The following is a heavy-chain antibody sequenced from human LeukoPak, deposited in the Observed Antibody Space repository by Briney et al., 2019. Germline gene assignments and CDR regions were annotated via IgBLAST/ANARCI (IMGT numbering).Heavy chain of an antibody. D-gene: IGHD6-6*01. V-gene: IGHV1-2*06. CDR1: GYTFTGYY. CDR2: INPNSGGT. J-gene: IGHJ5*02. Sequence: GASVKVSCKASGYTFTGYYMHWVRQAPGQGLEWMGRINPNSGGTNYAQKFQGRVTMTRDTSISTAYMELSRLRSDDTAVYYCAREHLAANTGFDPWGQGTLVTVSS. CDR3: AREHLAANTGFDP.